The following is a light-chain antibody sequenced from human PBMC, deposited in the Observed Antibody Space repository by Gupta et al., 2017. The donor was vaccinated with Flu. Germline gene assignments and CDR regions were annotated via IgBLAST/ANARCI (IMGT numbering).Light chain of an antibody. CDR1: SSNIGAGFN. Sequence: QSVLTQPPSVSGSPGQRVTISCTGSSSNIGAGFNVHWYQHPPGTAPKLLIYNNDLRSSGVPDRFSASRSGTSASLAITGLQAEDEADYYCQAYDSSLIGYVFGTGTKVTVL. CDR2: NND. V-gene: IGLV1-40*01. CDR3: QAYDSSLIGYV. J-gene: IGLJ1*01.